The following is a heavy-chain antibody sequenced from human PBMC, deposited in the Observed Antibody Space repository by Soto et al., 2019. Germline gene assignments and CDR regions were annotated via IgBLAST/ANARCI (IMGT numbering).Heavy chain of an antibody. Sequence: GSLRLSCAASGFTFSSYAMSWVRQAPGKGLEWVSAISGSGGSTYYADSVKGRFTISRDNSKNTLYLQMNSLRAEDTAVYYCAKGQRSITGTTDAFDIWGQGTMVTVSS. J-gene: IGHJ3*02. CDR1: GFTFSSYA. D-gene: IGHD1-7*01. CDR2: ISGSGGST. V-gene: IGHV3-23*01. CDR3: AKGQRSITGTTDAFDI.